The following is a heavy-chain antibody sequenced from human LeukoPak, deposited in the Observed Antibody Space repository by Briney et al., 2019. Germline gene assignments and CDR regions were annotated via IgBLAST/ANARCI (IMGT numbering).Heavy chain of an antibody. CDR3: TTRYCSSTSCSGEGWFDP. J-gene: IGHJ5*02. D-gene: IGHD2-2*01. Sequence: GGSLRLSCAASGFTFSNAWMSWVRRAPGKGLEWVGRIKSKTDGGTTDYAAPVKGRFTISRDDSKNTLYLQMNSLKTEDTAVYYCTTRYCSSTSCSGEGWFDPWGQGTLVTVSS. CDR1: GFTFSNAW. CDR2: IKSKTDGGTT. V-gene: IGHV3-15*01.